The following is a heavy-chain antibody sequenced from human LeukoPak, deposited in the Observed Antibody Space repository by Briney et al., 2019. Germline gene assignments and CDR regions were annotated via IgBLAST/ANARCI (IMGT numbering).Heavy chain of an antibody. V-gene: IGHV4-34*01. CDR2: INHSGST. CDR3: ASGFVAY. J-gene: IGHJ4*02. CDR1: GGSFSGYY. Sequence: KPSETLSLTCAVYGGSFSGYYWSWIRQPPGKGLEWIGEINHSGSTNYNSSLKSRVTMSVDTTKNQFSLKLSSVTAADTAVYYCASGFVAYWGQGTLVIVSS.